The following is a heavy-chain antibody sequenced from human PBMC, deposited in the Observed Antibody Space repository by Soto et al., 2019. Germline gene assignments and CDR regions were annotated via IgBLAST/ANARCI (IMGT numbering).Heavy chain of an antibody. CDR1: GFTFSAYS. CDR2: ISSRSDI. D-gene: IGHD2-2*02. J-gene: IGHJ6*02. CDR3: VREYTAWPLAYGLDV. V-gene: IGHV3-21*01. Sequence: NPGGSLRLSCVGSGFTFSAYSINWVRQAPGKGLEWVSSISSRSDIYYADSVKGRFTISRDNAKNSVSLQMNSLRAEDTAVYYCVREYTAWPLAYGLDVWGQGTTVTVSS.